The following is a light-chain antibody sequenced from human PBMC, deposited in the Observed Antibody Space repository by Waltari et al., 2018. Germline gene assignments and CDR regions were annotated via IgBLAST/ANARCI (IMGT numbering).Light chain of an antibody. V-gene: IGKV1-27*01. CDR3: QKYDAAPWT. J-gene: IGKJ1*01. CDR2: AAS. Sequence: QVTQSPSSLSASVGARVTITCRASQGISNSLAWYQQKPGKIPELLIYAASTLQSGVPSRFGGSGSATDFTLTISSLQPEDVATYYCQKYDAAPWTFGQGTKVEIK. CDR1: QGISNS.